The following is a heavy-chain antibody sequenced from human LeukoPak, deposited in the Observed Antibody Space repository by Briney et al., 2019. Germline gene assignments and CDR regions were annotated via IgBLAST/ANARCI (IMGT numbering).Heavy chain of an antibody. D-gene: IGHD6-19*01. CDR2: ISWNSGSI. Sequence: GGSLRLSCAASGFTFDDYAMHWVRQAPGKGLEWVSGISWNSGSIGCADSVKGRFTISRDNSKNTLYLEMNSLRPEDTAVYYCAKEGSGWYYLDWWGQGTLVTVSS. CDR1: GFTFDDYA. J-gene: IGHJ4*02. CDR3: AKEGSGWYYLDW. V-gene: IGHV3-9*01.